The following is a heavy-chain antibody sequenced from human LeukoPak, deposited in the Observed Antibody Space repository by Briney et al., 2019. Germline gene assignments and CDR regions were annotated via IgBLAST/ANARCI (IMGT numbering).Heavy chain of an antibody. CDR1: GFTLCSYW. Sequence: VRSLRLSCAASGFTLCSYWMSFVRQAPGKGLEWVSYISSSGSNIYYADSVKGRFTISRENAKNSLYLQMNRLRAEDTALYYCARRVATLDYYYYMDVWGKGTTVTVSS. J-gene: IGHJ6*03. CDR3: ARRVATLDYYYYMDV. CDR2: ISSSGSNI. V-gene: IGHV3-48*04. D-gene: IGHD5-12*01.